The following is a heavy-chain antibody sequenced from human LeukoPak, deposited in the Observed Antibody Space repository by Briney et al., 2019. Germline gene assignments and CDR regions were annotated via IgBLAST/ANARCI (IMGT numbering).Heavy chain of an antibody. D-gene: IGHD4-23*01. J-gene: IGHJ4*02. CDR2: INHSGST. Sequence: PSETLSLTCTVSGGSISSYYWSWIRQPAGKGLEWIGEINHSGSTNYNPSLKSRVTISVDTSKNQFSLKLSSVTAADTAVYYCARGPTASGNSVMYFDYWGQGTLVTVSS. CDR3: ARGPTASGNSVMYFDY. CDR1: GGSISSYY. V-gene: IGHV4-34*01.